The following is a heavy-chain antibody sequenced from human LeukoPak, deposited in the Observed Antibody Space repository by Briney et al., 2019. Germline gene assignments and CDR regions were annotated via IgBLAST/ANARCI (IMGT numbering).Heavy chain of an antibody. J-gene: IGHJ4*02. Sequence: GGSLRLSCAVAGSSVRGNYMSWVRQAPGKGLQWVSIIYSGESTHYADSVKGRFTISRDPSKNTLYLKMNRLRAEDTAVYYCAREGAYGSGSYEHWGQGTLVTVAS. CDR2: IYSGEST. V-gene: IGHV3-53*01. CDR3: AREGAYGSGSYEH. D-gene: IGHD3-10*01. CDR1: GSSVRGNY.